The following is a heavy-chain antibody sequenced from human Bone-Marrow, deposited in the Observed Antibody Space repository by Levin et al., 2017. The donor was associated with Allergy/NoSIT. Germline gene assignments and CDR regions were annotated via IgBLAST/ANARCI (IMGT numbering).Heavy chain of an antibody. J-gene: IGHJ3*02. V-gene: IGHV3-21*01. D-gene: IGHD2-8*02. Sequence: GESLKISCPVSGFTFSIYSINWVGQAPGKGLEWVSSISSSGSDMYYVDSVKGRFTISRDNAKNSLTLKMHSLRAEDTAVYYCARGIIGDVRVAHKEAFDIWGQGTMVSVSS. CDR2: ISSSGSDM. CDR3: ARGIIGDVRVAHKEAFDI. CDR1: GFTFSIYS.